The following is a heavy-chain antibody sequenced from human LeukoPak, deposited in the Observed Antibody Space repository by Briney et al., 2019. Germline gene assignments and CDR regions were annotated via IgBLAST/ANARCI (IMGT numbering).Heavy chain of an antibody. D-gene: IGHD3-16*02. CDR3: AKERAGYTNPYYFDY. V-gene: IGHV3-23*01. Sequence: PGGSLRLSCAASGFTFSTYAMSWVRQAPGKGLEWVSTISGSGANTYYADSVRGRFTISRDNSKNTLYLHMNSLRAEDTAVYNCAKERAGYTNPYYFDYWGQGTLVTVSS. J-gene: IGHJ4*02. CDR1: GFTFSTYA. CDR2: ISGSGANT.